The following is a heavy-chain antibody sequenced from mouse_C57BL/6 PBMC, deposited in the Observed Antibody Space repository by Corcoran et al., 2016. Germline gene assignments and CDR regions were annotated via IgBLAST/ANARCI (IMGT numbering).Heavy chain of an antibody. CDR2: ISYDGSN. J-gene: IGHJ1*03. CDR1: GYSITSGYY. Sequence: DVQLQESGPGLVKPSQSLSLTCSVTGYSITSGYYWNWIRQFPGNKLEWMGYISYDGSNNYNPSLKNRISITRDTSKNQFFLKLNSVTTEDTATYYCARANDYGWYFDVWGTGTTVTVSS. CDR3: ARANDYGWYFDV. V-gene: IGHV3-6*01. D-gene: IGHD2-4*01.